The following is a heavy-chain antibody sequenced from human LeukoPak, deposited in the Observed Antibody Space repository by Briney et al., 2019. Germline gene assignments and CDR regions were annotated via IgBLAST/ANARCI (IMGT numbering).Heavy chain of an antibody. J-gene: IGHJ3*02. Sequence: GGSLKISCKGSGYSFTSYWIGWVRQMPGKGLEWMGVIYPGDSDTRYSPSFQGQVTISADKSISTAYLQWSSLKASDTAMYYCARQRPDINYAFDIWGQGTMVTVSS. V-gene: IGHV5-51*01. CDR2: IYPGDSDT. D-gene: IGHD3-9*01. CDR1: GYSFTSYW. CDR3: ARQRPDINYAFDI.